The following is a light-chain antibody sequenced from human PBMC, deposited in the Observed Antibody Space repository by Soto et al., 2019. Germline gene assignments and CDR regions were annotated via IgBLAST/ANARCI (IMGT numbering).Light chain of an antibody. CDR3: QQSYSTHSIT. J-gene: IGKJ5*01. Sequence: DIQITQSPSSLSASVGDRVTITCRSSQSISRYLNWYQQKPGKAPNLLIYVPSSLQSGVPSRFSGSGSGTDFNLTISSLQRDDFANYYCQQSYSTHSITFGQGTRLEIK. CDR1: QSISRY. CDR2: VPS. V-gene: IGKV1-39*01.